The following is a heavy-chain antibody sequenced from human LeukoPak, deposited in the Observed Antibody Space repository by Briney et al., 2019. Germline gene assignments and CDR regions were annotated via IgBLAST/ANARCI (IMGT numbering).Heavy chain of an antibody. V-gene: IGHV4-61*02. D-gene: IGHD2-15*01. Sequence: SQTLSLTCTASGGSISSGSYYWSWIRQPAGKGLEWIGRIYTSGSTNYNPSLKSRVTISVDTSKNQFSLKLSSVTAADTAVYYCARGASRYCSGGSCYTYWFDPWGQGTLVTVSS. CDR3: ARGASRYCSGGSCYTYWFDP. J-gene: IGHJ5*02. CDR1: GGSISSGSYY. CDR2: IYTSGST.